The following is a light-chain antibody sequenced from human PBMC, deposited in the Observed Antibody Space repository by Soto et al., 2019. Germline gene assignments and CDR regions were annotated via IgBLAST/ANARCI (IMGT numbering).Light chain of an antibody. CDR1: SSDVGGYNY. J-gene: IGLJ1*01. CDR2: DVS. Sequence: QPASVSGSPGQSTTISCTGTSSDVGGYNYVSWYQQHPGKAPKLMIYDVSNRPSGVSNRFSGSKSGNTASLTISGLQAEDEADYYCSSYTSSSSYVFGTGTKLTVL. V-gene: IGLV2-14*01. CDR3: SSYTSSSSYV.